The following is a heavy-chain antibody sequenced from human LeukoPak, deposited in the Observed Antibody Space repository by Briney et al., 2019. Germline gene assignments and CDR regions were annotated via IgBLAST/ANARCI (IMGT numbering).Heavy chain of an antibody. CDR1: GFTFSSYW. CDR3: TRGYVGIDY. J-gene: IGHJ4*02. Sequence: GGSLRLSCAASGFTFSSYWMHWVRHAPGKGLVWVSRINSDGSSTSYADSVKGRFTISRDNAKNTLYLQMNRLRAEDTAVYYCTRGYVGIDYWGQGTLVTVSS. CDR2: INSDGSST. D-gene: IGHD5-12*01. V-gene: IGHV3-74*01.